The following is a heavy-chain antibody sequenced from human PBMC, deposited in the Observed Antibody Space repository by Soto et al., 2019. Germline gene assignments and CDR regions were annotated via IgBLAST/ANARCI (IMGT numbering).Heavy chain of an antibody. D-gene: IGHD6-13*01. Sequence: ESLVVSYKRCGYMFTSYWIGWVRQVPGKGLEWMGVIYPGASDTRYSPSFQGQVTISPDKSISNAYMQWSSVKASDTAMYYCATQQQLALFDHWGQGTLVTVSS. CDR3: ATQQQLALFDH. V-gene: IGHV5-51*01. CDR2: IYPGASDT. J-gene: IGHJ4*02. CDR1: GYMFTSYW.